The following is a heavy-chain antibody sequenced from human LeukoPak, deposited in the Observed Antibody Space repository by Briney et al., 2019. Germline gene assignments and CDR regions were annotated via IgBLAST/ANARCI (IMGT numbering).Heavy chain of an antibody. J-gene: IGHJ6*03. CDR3: VRDGRKSRVVDIVRKKETGYYYYMDV. Sequence: GGSLGLSCAASGFTFSSYWMSWVRQAPGKGLEWVANINQDGSEKYYVDSVKGRVTISRDNAKNSLYLQVNSLRAEDTAVFSCVRDGRKSRVVDIVRKKETGYYYYMDVWGKGTTVTVSS. CDR1: GFTFSSYW. D-gene: IGHD2-2*03. CDR2: INQDGSEK. V-gene: IGHV3-7*01.